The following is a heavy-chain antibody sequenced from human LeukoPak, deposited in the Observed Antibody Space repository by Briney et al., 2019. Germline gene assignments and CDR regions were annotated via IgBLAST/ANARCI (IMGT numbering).Heavy chain of an antibody. CDR3: ARGIMSSGWKYYFDY. CDR1: GGSISSYY. V-gene: IGHV4-59*01. D-gene: IGHD6-19*01. J-gene: IGHJ4*02. Sequence: PSETLSLTCTVSGGSISSYYWSWIRQPPGKGLEWIGYIYYSGSTNNNPSLKSRVNIAVDTSKNQFSLRLRSVTAADTAVYYCARGIMSSGWKYYFDYWGQGTLVTDSS. CDR2: IYYSGST.